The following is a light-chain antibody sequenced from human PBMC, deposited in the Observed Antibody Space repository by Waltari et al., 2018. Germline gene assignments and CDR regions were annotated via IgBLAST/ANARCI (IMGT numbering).Light chain of an antibody. CDR1: NIGSKS. V-gene: IGLV3-21*02. J-gene: IGLJ2*01. CDR2: DDS. Sequence: SYVLTQPPSVSVAPGQTARLTCGGNNIGSKSVNWYQQKPGQAPVLVVYDDSGRPSGFPGRFSGSNSGDTATLTISRVEAGDEADYYCQVWDSSSDHVVFGGGTKLTVL. CDR3: QVWDSSSDHVV.